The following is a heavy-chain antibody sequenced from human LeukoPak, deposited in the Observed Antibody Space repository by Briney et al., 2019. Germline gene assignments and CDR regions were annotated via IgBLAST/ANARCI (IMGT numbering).Heavy chain of an antibody. V-gene: IGHV4-4*02. J-gene: IGHJ4*02. CDR1: GGSISSSNW. CDR3: AREGTTRGAYGSGSYQGAVFDY. D-gene: IGHD3-10*01. Sequence: SETLSLTCAVSGGSISSSNWWSWVRQPPGKGLEWIGEIYHSGSTNYNPSLKSRVTISVDKSKNQFSLKLSSVTAADTAVYYCAREGTTRGAYGSGSYQGAVFDYWGQGTLVTVSS. CDR2: IYHSGST.